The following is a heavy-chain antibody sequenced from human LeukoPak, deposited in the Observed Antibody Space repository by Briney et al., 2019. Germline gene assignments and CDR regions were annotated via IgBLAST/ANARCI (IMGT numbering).Heavy chain of an antibody. J-gene: IGHJ4*02. CDR3: ARVGEIQLWLYAFDY. V-gene: IGHV3-23*01. CDR1: GFTFSSYA. D-gene: IGHD5-18*01. Sequence: PGGSLRLSCAASGFTFSSYAMSWVRQAPGKGLEWVSAISGSGGSTYYADSVKGRFTISRDNSKSTLYLQMNSLRAEDTAVYYCARVGEIQLWLYAFDYWGQGTLVTVSS. CDR2: ISGSGGST.